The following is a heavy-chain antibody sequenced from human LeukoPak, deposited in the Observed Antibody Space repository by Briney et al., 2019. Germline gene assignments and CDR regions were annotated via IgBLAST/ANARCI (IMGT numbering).Heavy chain of an antibody. CDR1: GGSFSGYY. CDR2: INHSGST. CDR3: AANSADYNTLGSSYKV. J-gene: IGHJ4*02. Sequence: SETLSLTCAVYGGSFSGYYWSWIRQPPGKGLEWIGEINHSGSTNYNPSLKSRVTISVDTSKNQFSLKLSSVTAADTAVFYCAANSADYNTLGSSYKVWGQGTLVTVSS. V-gene: IGHV4-34*01. D-gene: IGHD3-10*01.